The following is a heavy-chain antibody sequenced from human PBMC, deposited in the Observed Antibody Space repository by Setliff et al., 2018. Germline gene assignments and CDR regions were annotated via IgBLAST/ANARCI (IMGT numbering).Heavy chain of an antibody. Sequence: PGGSLRLSCAASGFTLSDHYMDWVRQAPGKGLEWVANIKQDGSEKYYVDSVKGRFTISRDNAKNSLYLQMNSLRAEDTAVYYCARDGGEYWGQGTLVTVSS. J-gene: IGHJ4*02. CDR3: ARDGGEY. CDR2: IKQDGSEK. D-gene: IGHD3-16*01. V-gene: IGHV3-7*01. CDR1: GFTLSDHY.